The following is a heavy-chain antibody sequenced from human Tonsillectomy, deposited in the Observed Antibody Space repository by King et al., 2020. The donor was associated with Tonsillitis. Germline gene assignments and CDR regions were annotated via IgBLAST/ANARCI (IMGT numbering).Heavy chain of an antibody. J-gene: IGHJ6*02. CDR3: ARGGRGYCSGGSCFHPYYYYYGMDV. V-gene: IGHV4-59*01. Sequence: QLQESGPGLVKPSETLSLTCTVSGGSISSYYWSWIRQPPGKGLEWIGYIYYSGSTNYNPSLKSRVTISVDTSKNQFSLKLSSVTAADTAVYYCARGGRGYCSGGSCFHPYYYYYGMDVWGQGPTVTVSS. CDR2: IYYSGST. D-gene: IGHD2-15*01. CDR1: GGSISSYY.